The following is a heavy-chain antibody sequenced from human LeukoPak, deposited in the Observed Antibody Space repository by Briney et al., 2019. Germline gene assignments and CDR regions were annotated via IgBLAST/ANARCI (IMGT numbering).Heavy chain of an antibody. CDR1: GGSGGSVSRGSYY. D-gene: IGHD2-2*01. Sequence: SQTLSLTCTVSGGSGGSVSRGSYYWSWIRQPAGKGLEWIGRIHTGGGPKYNPSLKSRLTISRDTSKNQFSLKLTSVTAADTAVYYCARYCSSSSCYSDAFDYWGPGSLVTVSS. CDR3: ARYCSSSSCYSDAFDY. CDR2: IHTGGGP. V-gene: IGHV4-61*02. J-gene: IGHJ4*02.